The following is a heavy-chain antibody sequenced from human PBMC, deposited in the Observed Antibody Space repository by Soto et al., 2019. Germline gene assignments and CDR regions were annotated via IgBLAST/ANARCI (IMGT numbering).Heavy chain of an antibody. J-gene: IGHJ4*02. Sequence: EVQLVESGGGLVQPGRSLRLSCAASGFTFDDYVMHWVRQAPGKGLEWVSGISWNSGSIGYADSVKGRFTISRDNAKNSLYLQMNSLRAEDTALYYCAKDPSSSGWYYFDYWGQGTLVTVSS. D-gene: IGHD6-19*01. CDR3: AKDPSSSGWYYFDY. V-gene: IGHV3-9*01. CDR2: ISWNSGSI. CDR1: GFTFDDYV.